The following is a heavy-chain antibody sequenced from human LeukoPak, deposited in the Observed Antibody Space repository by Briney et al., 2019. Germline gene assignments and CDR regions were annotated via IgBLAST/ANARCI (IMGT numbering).Heavy chain of an antibody. D-gene: IGHD3-22*01. V-gene: IGHV4-39*07. J-gene: IGHJ5*02. Sequence: PSETLSLTCTVSGGSISSSSYYWGWIRQPPGKGLEWIGSIYYSGSTYYNPSLKSRVTISVDTSKNQFSLKLSSVTAADTAVYYCARDLLSDYCDSSGIEGLDPWGQGTLVTVSS. CDR2: IYYSGST. CDR3: ARDLLSDYCDSSGIEGLDP. CDR1: GGSISSSSYY.